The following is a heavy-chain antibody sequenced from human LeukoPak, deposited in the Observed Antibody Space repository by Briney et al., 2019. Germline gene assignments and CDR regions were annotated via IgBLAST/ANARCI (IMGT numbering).Heavy chain of an antibody. CDR1: GGSISSSGYY. CDR2: INYSGTT. Sequence: HPSETLSLTCTASGGSISSSGYYWGWIRQPPGKGLEWIASINYSGTTYYNPSLKSRVTISEDRSKNQFSRKLSSVTAADTAVYYCARLRDGRWLLEYWGQGTLVTVSS. J-gene: IGHJ4*02. D-gene: IGHD5-24*01. V-gene: IGHV4-39*01. CDR3: ARLRDGRWLLEY.